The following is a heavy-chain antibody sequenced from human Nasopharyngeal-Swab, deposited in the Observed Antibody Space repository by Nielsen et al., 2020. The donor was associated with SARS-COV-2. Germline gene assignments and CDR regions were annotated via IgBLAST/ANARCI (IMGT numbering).Heavy chain of an antibody. V-gene: IGHV3-53*04. CDR3: ATFPPSYCGGPTHYCDY. CDR2: VYSGGGT. D-gene: IGHD2-21*01. J-gene: IGHJ4*02. Sequence: VRQAPGKGLEWVSIVYSGGGTSYADSVNGRFSVSRHNSENTVYLQMNSLRTDDTALYYCATFPPSYCGGPTHYCDYWGQGTQVTVSS.